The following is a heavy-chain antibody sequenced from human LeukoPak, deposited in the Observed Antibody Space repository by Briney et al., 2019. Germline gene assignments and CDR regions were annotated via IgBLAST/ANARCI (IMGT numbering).Heavy chain of an antibody. J-gene: IGHJ3*02. Sequence: GRSLRLSCAASGCTFSSYGMHWVRQAPGKGLQWVAVIWYDGSNKYYADSVKGRFTISRDNSKNTLYLQMNSLRAEDTAVYYCASFHGYRDAFDIWGQGTMVTVSS. CDR3: ASFHGYRDAFDI. CDR1: GCTFSSYG. V-gene: IGHV3-33*01. D-gene: IGHD6-25*01. CDR2: IWYDGSNK.